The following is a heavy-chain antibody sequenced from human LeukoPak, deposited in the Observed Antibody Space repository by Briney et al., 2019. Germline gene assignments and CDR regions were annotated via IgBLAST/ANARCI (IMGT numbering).Heavy chain of an antibody. CDR1: GGSISSYY. J-gene: IGHJ5*02. CDR2: IYTSGST. V-gene: IGHV4-4*07. D-gene: IGHD3-22*01. Sequence: SETLSLTCTVSGGSISSYYWSWIRQPAGKGLEWIGRIYTSGSTNYNPSLKSRVTMSVDTSKNQFSLKLSSVTAADTAVYYCARLGYYDSSGYYGNWFDPWGQGTLVTVSS. CDR3: ARLGYYDSSGYYGNWFDP.